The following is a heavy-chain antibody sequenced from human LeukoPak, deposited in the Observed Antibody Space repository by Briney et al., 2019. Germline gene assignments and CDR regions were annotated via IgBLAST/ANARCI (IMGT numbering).Heavy chain of an antibody. Sequence: PSETLSLTCAVYGGSFSGYYWSWIRQPPGKGLEWIGEINHSGSTNYNPSLKSRVTISVDTSKNQFSLKLSSVTAADTAVYYCARERGYDSSGYYSTNWFDPWGQGTLVTVSS. CDR3: ARERGYDSSGYYSTNWFDP. J-gene: IGHJ5*02. D-gene: IGHD3-22*01. CDR1: GGSFSGYY. V-gene: IGHV4-34*01. CDR2: INHSGST.